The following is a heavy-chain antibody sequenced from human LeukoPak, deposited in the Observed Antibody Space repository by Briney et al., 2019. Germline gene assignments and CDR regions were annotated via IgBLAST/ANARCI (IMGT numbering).Heavy chain of an antibody. CDR3: ARDHDMMAMRD. J-gene: IGHJ4*02. D-gene: IGHD5-24*01. Sequence: SVKVSCKASGGTFSSYAISWVRQAPGQGLEWMGGIIPIFGTANYAQKFQGRVTITADESTSTAYMELSSLRSEDTALYYCARDHDMMAMRDWGQGTLVSVSS. CDR2: IIPIFGTA. CDR1: GGTFSSYA. V-gene: IGHV1-69*13.